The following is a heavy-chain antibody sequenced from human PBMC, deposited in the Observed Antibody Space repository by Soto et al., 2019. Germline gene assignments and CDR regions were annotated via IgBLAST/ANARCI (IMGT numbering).Heavy chain of an antibody. D-gene: IGHD1-26*01. CDR3: ARAGWDNFDY. CDR2: IYPGDSDT. V-gene: IGHV5-51*01. Sequence: VESLKISCKGSGYIFTSYWIWCVRQMPGKGLEWMGIIYPGDSDTRYSPSFQGQVTISADKSISTAYLQWSSLKASDTAMYYCARAGWDNFDYWGQGTLVTVSS. J-gene: IGHJ4*02. CDR1: GYIFTSYW.